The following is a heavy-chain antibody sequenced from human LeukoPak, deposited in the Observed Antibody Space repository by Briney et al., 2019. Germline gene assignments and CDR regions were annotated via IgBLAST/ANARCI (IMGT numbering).Heavy chain of an antibody. D-gene: IGHD3-22*01. CDR3: ARAYGSSGYYQLPINY. V-gene: IGHV3-7*03. CDR1: GFTFSSYW. J-gene: IGHJ4*02. Sequence: GGSLRLSCAASGFTFSSYWMSWVRQAPGKGLEWVANIKQDGSEKYYVGSVKGRFTISRDNSKNTLYLHMNSLGVEDTAVYSCARAYGSSGYYQLPINYWGQGTLVTVSS. CDR2: IKQDGSEK.